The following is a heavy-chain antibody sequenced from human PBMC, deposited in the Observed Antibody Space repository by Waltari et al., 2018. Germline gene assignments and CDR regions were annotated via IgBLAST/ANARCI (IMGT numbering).Heavy chain of an antibody. CDR3: ARSSGHFDY. D-gene: IGHD3-10*01. CDR2: INHSGST. CDR1: GGSFSGYY. V-gene: IGHV4-34*01. J-gene: IGHJ4*02. Sequence: QVQLQQWGAGLLKPSETLSLTCAVYGGSFSGYYWSWIRQPPGKGLEWTGEINHSGSTNYNPSLKSRVTISVDTSKNQFSLKLSSVTASDTAVYYCARSSGHFDYWGQGTLVTVSS.